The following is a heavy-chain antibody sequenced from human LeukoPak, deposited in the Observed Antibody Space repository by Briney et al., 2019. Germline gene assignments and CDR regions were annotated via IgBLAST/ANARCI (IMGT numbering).Heavy chain of an antibody. J-gene: IGHJ6*03. CDR1: GITFSSYA. CDR3: AKQLRVYYYMDV. Sequence: GGSLRLSCAASGITFSSYAMSWVRQAPGKGLEWVSAISDSGGSNTYYADSVKGRYTISRDNSKNTLYLQMSSLRAEDTAVYYCAKQLRVYYYMDVWGKGTTVTVSS. CDR2: ISDSGGSNT. D-gene: IGHD1-7*01. V-gene: IGHV3-23*01.